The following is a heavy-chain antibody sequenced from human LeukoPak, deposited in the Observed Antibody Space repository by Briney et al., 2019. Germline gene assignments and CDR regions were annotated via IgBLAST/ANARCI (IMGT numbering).Heavy chain of an antibody. V-gene: IGHV1-69*04. Sequence: ASVKVSFKASGGTFSSYAISWVRQSPGQGLEWMGMIIPILCIANYAQKFQGRVTITADKSTSTAYIKLSSLRSEDTAVYYCARDRHCGTTICSGVDVWGQGTTATVS. D-gene: IGHD2-2*01. CDR3: ARDRHCGTTICSGVDV. CDR1: GGTFSSYA. J-gene: IGHJ6*02. CDR2: IIPILCIA.